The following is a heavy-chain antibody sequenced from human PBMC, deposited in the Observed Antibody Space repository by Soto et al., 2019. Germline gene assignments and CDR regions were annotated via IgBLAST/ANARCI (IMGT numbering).Heavy chain of an antibody. CDR3: AKDLLMITFGGVIAHFDC. D-gene: IGHD3-16*02. CDR2: ISGGGDST. Sequence: GGSLRLSCAASEFTFSYYAMSWVRQAPGKGLEWVSGISGGGDSTYYADSVKGRFTISRDNSKNTLYLQMNSLTAEDTAVYYCAKDLLMITFGGVIAHFDCWGQGTLVTVSS. CDR1: EFTFSYYA. V-gene: IGHV3-23*01. J-gene: IGHJ4*02.